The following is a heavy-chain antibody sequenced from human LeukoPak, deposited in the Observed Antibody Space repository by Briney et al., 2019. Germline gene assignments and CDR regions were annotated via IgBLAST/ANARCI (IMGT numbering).Heavy chain of an antibody. CDR3: ARVTGVYYYYMDV. J-gene: IGHJ6*03. Sequence: SETLSLTCTVSGGSISSYYWSWLRQPPGKGLEWIGRIYTSGSTNYNPSLTSRVTMSVDTSKNQFSLKLSSVTAADTAVYYCARVTGVYYYYMDVWGKGTTVTVSS. V-gene: IGHV4-4*07. CDR1: GGSISSYY. CDR2: IYTSGST.